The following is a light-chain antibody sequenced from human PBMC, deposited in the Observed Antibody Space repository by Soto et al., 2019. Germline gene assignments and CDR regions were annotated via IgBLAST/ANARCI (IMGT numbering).Light chain of an antibody. CDR3: CSYAGSYTDV. J-gene: IGLJ1*01. CDR1: SSDVGGYNY. Sequence: QSVLTQPRSVSGSPGQSVTISCTGTSSDVGGYNYVSWYQQHPGRAPRVMIYDVSKRPSGVPDRFSGSKSGDTASLTISGLQAEDEADYYCCSYAGSYTDVFGTGTKATVL. V-gene: IGLV2-11*01. CDR2: DVS.